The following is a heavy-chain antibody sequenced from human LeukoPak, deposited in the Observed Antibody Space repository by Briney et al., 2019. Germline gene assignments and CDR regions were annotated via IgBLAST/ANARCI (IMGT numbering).Heavy chain of an antibody. J-gene: IGHJ4*02. D-gene: IGHD3-3*01. CDR2: ISSSGSTI. CDR1: GFTFSSYE. Sequence: GGSLRLSCAASGFTFSSYEMNWVRQAPGKGLEWGSYISSSGSTIYYADSVKGRFTISRDNAKNSLYLQMSSLRAEDTAVYYCARFGGDGDYFDYWGQGTLVTVSS. CDR3: ARFGGDGDYFDY. V-gene: IGHV3-48*03.